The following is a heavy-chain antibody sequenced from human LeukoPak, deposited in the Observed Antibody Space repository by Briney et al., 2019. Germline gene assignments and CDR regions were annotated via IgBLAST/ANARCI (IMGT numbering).Heavy chain of an antibody. J-gene: IGHJ5*02. Sequence: SETLSLTCTVSGGSISSSSYYWGWIRQPPGKGLEWIGSIYYSGSTYYNPSLKSRVTISVDTSKNQFSLKLSSVTAADTAVYYCARVNFDSSSWSRGVYWFDPWGQGTLVTVSS. V-gene: IGHV4-39*07. CDR2: IYYSGST. CDR1: GGSISSSSYY. CDR3: ARVNFDSSSWSRGVYWFDP. D-gene: IGHD6-13*01.